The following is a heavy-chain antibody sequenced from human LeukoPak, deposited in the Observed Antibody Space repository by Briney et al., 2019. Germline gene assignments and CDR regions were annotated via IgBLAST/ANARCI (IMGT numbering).Heavy chain of an antibody. V-gene: IGHV4-59*01. CDR1: GGSISSYY. J-gene: IGHJ4*02. Sequence: SETLSLTCTVSGGSISSYYWSWIRQPPGKGLEWIGYIYYSGSTNYNPSLKSRVTISVDTSKNQFSLKLSSVTTADTAVYYCARDPGGYYFDYWGQGTLVTVSS. CDR2: IYYSGST. D-gene: IGHD3-10*01. CDR3: ARDPGGYYFDY.